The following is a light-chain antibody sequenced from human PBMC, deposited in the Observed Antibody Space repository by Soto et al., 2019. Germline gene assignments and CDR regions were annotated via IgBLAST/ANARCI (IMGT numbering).Light chain of an antibody. CDR1: QTISSC. V-gene: IGKV1-5*03. CDR3: QHNNSYSEA. J-gene: IGKJ1*01. CDR2: KAS. Sequence: EIQITQSPSTLSGSVVDRVTITCRASQTISSCLAWYQQKPGKAPKLLIYKASTLKSGVPSRFSGSGSGTEFTLTISSLQPDDFATYYCQHNNSYSEAFGQGTKVDIK.